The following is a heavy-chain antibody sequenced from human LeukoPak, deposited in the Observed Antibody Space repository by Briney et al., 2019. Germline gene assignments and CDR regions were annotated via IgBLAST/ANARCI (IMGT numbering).Heavy chain of an antibody. D-gene: IGHD2-2*01. CDR1: GYSISSGYY. CDR2: IYHSGST. Sequence: SETLSLTCAVSGYSISSGYYWGWIRQPPGEGLEWIGSIYHSGSTYYNPSLKSRVTISVDTSKNQFSLRLSSVTAADTAVYYCARHRGCSSTSCYLDYWGQGTLVTVSS. J-gene: IGHJ4*02. V-gene: IGHV4-38-2*01. CDR3: ARHRGCSSTSCYLDY.